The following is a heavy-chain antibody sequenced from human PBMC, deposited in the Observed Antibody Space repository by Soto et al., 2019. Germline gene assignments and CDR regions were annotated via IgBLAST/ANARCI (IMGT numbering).Heavy chain of an antibody. CDR1: GFTFSRYG. CDR2: IWFDGSNK. Sequence: QVQLVESGGGVVQPGRSLRLSCAASGFTFSRYGMHWVRQAPGKGLEWVAIIWFDGSNKYYADSVKGRFTISRDNSKNTLYLQMNSLRAQDRAVYYCSRGAATNLYYFDFWGQGSLVTVSS. V-gene: IGHV3-33*01. D-gene: IGHD6-25*01. CDR3: SRGAATNLYYFDF. J-gene: IGHJ4*02.